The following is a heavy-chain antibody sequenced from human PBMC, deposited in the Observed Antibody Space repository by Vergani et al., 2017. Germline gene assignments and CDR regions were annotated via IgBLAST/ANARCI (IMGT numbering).Heavy chain of an antibody. Sequence: QVTLRESGPALVKPTQTLTLTCTFSGFSLSTSGMCVSWIRQPPGKALEWLARIDWDDDKYYSTSLKTRLTISKDTSKNQVVLTMTNMDPVDTATYYCARATSEQWLVGGYYYYGMDVWGQGTTVTVSS. D-gene: IGHD6-19*01. CDR3: ARATSEQWLVGGYYYYGMDV. CDR2: IDWDDDK. J-gene: IGHJ6*02. V-gene: IGHV2-70*15. CDR1: GFSLSTSGMC.